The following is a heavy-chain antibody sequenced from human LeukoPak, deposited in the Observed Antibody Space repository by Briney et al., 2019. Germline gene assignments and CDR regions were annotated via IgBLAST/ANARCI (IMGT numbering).Heavy chain of an antibody. D-gene: IGHD6-19*01. V-gene: IGHV4-61*02. J-gene: IGHJ1*01. CDR1: GGSISSGSYY. CDR3: ARSIAVAEVLYFQH. CDR2: IYTSGST. Sequence: SQTLSLTCTVSGGSISSGSYYWSWIRQPAGKGLEWIGRIYTSGSTNYNPSLKSRVTISVDTSKNQFSLKLSSVTAADTAVYYCARSIAVAEVLYFQHWGQGTLVTVSS.